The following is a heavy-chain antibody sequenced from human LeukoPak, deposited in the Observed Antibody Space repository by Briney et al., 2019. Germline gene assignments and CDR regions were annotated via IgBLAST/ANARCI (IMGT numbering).Heavy chain of an antibody. CDR1: GFTFSNYG. J-gene: IGHJ5*02. D-gene: IGHD6-13*01. V-gene: IGHV3-33*01. Sequence: GGSLTLSCAASGFTFSNYGMHWVRQAPGKGLEWVAVIWYDGSKKYYADSVKGRFTISRDNAKNSLYLQMNSLRAEDTAVYYCARDSSSWFNCFDPWGQGTLVTVSS. CDR3: ARDSSSWFNCFDP. CDR2: IWYDGSKK.